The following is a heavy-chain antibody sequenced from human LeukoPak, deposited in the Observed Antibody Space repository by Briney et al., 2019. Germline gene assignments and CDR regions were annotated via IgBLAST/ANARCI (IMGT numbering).Heavy chain of an antibody. Sequence: PGGSLRLSCAASGFTFSSHSMNWVRQAPGEGLGWGSSISSSSSYIYYADSAKGRFTISRDNAKNSLYLQMNSLRAEDTAVYYCAGDWGGYSSSDVDYWGQGTLVTVSS. CDR3: AGDWGGYSSSDVDY. J-gene: IGHJ4*02. D-gene: IGHD6-6*01. V-gene: IGHV3-21*01. CDR2: ISSSSSYI. CDR1: GFTFSSHS.